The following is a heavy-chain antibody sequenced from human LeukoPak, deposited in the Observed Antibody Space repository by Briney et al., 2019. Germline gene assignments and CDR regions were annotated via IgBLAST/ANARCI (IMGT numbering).Heavy chain of an antibody. J-gene: IGHJ4*02. Sequence: ASVKVSCKASGYTFTSYYMHWVRQAPGQGLEWMGIINPSGGSTSYAQKFQGRVTITADESTSTAYMELSSLRSEDTAVYYCARATYYYDSSGYPFDYWGQGTLVTVSS. CDR2: INPSGGST. D-gene: IGHD3-22*01. CDR3: ARATYYYDSSGYPFDY. V-gene: IGHV1-46*01. CDR1: GYTFTSYY.